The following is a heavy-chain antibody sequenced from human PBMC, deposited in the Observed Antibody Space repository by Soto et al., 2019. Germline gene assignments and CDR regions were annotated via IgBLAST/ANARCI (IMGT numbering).Heavy chain of an antibody. D-gene: IGHD3-10*01. CDR3: ARVNGFGESDV. CDR2: ISAYNGNT. V-gene: IGHV1-18*01. J-gene: IGHJ6*02. CDR1: GYSFTSYG. Sequence: HVQLVQSGAEVTKPGASVKVSCKASGYSFTSYGISWVRQAPGQGLEWMGWISAYNGNTNYVQKLQGRVTMTTETSTLAAYMELRSRRSDGTAAYSCARVNGFGESDVGVQGTTFNVAS.